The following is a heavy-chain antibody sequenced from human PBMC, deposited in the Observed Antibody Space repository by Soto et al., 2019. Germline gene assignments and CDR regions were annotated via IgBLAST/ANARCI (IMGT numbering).Heavy chain of an antibody. V-gene: IGHV3-7*01. D-gene: IGHD3-3*01. Sequence: EVLLVESGGGLVQPGGSLTLSCAASRFSIGSYWMNWVRQAPGKGLEWVANIKGDGSERYYVDSGEGRFTISRDNTKNSLDMQMNSLRVEDTAVYYFAAGVPPDFWGRGTLVTVSS. J-gene: IGHJ4*02. CDR1: RFSIGSYW. CDR2: IKGDGSER. CDR3: AAGVPPDF.